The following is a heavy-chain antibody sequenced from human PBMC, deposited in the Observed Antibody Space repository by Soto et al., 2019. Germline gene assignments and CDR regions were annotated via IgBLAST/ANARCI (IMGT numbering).Heavy chain of an antibody. CDR1: GYTFTGYY. V-gene: IGHV1-2*02. CDR2: INPNSGGT. J-gene: IGHJ4*02. Sequence: GASVKVSCKASGYTFTGYYMHWVRQAPGQGREWMGWINPNSGGTNYAQKFQGRVTMTRDTSISTAYMELSRLRSDDTAVYYCARGSVKDDLRRGDLDYWGQGTLVTVSS. D-gene: IGHD3-3*01. CDR3: ARGSVKDDLRRGDLDY.